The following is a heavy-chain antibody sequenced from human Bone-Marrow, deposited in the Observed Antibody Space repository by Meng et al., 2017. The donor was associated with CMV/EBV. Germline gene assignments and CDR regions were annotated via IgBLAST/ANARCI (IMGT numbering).Heavy chain of an antibody. V-gene: IGHV3-30*02. CDR1: GFTFSSYG. D-gene: IGHD3-3*01. J-gene: IGHJ3*02. CDR2: IRYDGSNK. Sequence: GGSLRLSCAASGFTFSSYGMHWVRQAPGKGLEWVAFIRYDGSNKYYADSVKGRFTISRDNSKNTLYLQMNSLRAEDTAVYYCARVHQDTYYDFWSGDAFDIWGQGTMDTVSS. CDR3: ARVHQDTYYDFWSGDAFDI.